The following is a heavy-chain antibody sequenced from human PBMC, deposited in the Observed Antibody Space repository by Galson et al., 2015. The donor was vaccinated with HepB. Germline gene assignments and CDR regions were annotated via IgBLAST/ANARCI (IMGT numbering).Heavy chain of an antibody. D-gene: IGHD2-2*01. CDR2: IIPIFGTA. CDR1: GGTFSSYA. Sequence: SVKVSCKASGGTFSSYAISWVRQAPGQGLEWMGGIIPIFGTANYAQKFQGRVTITADESTSTAYMELSSLRSEDTAVYYCAREGGVVVPAAFDYWGQGTLVTVSS. V-gene: IGHV1-69*13. J-gene: IGHJ4*02. CDR3: AREGGVVVPAAFDY.